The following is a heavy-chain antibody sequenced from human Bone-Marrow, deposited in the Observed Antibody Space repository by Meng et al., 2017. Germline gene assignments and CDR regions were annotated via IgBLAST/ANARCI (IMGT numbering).Heavy chain of an antibody. D-gene: IGHD4-17*01. V-gene: IGHV3-48*04. CDR3: ARGSRYDYGDYVG. CDR1: GFTFSSYS. CDR2: ISSSGSTI. Sequence: GESLKISCAASGFTFSSYSMNWVRQAPGKGLEWVSYISSSGSTIYYADSVKGRFTISRDNAKNSLYLQMNSLRAEDTAVYYCARGSRYDYGDYVGWGQGTLVTVSS. J-gene: IGHJ4*02.